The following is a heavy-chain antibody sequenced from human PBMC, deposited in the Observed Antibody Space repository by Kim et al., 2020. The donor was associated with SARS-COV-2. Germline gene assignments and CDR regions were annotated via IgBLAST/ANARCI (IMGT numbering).Heavy chain of an antibody. V-gene: IGHV1-8*01. Sequence: KVQGRVTMTRNTSISTAYMELSSLRSEDTAVYYCARGRRFVELTDAFDIWGQGTMVTVSS. J-gene: IGHJ3*02. D-gene: IGHD1-7*01. CDR3: ARGRRFVELTDAFDI.